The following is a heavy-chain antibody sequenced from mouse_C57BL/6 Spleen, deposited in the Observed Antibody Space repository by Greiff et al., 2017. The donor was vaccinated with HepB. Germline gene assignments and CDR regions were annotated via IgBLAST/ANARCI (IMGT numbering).Heavy chain of an antibody. CDR3: ARIKKIVATDFDD. D-gene: IGHD1-1*01. CDR2: TNPTNGRT. CDR1: GYTFTSYW. V-gene: IGHV1S81*02. Sequence: QVQLQQPGAELVKAGASVKMSCKASGYTFTSYWMHWVKQRLGQGLEWFAETNPTNGRTYYNGKFKSKATLTVDKSSSTAYMLLSGPTFEDSAVYYCARIKKIVATDFDDWGRGTTLTVSS. J-gene: IGHJ2*01.